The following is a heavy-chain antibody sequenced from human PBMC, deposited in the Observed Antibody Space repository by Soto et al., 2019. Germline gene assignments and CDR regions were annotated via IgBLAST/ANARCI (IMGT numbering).Heavy chain of an antibody. D-gene: IGHD3-16*01. CDR3: ARDRIQLRLGKYSFNGMDV. Sequence: QVQLVQSGAEMRKPGSSLRVSCKASGGTFSDFAFSWVRQAPGQGLEWMGGIVPRFGSPNYAQKFEGRVTISADTSNSTVYMEVSSLGFDDTADYFCARDRIQLRLGKYSFNGMDVWGQGTTITVSS. V-gene: IGHV1-69*06. J-gene: IGHJ6*02. CDR1: GGTFSDFA. CDR2: IVPRFGSP.